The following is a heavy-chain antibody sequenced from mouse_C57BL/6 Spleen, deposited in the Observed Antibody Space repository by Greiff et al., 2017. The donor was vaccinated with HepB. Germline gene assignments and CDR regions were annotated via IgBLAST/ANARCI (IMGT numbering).Heavy chain of an antibody. J-gene: IGHJ3*01. V-gene: IGHV1-59*01. D-gene: IGHD3-2*02. CDR3: ARGGGQLRPPWFAY. Sequence: QVQLKQPGAELVRPGTSVKLSCKASGYTFTSYWMHWVKQRPGQGLEWIGVIDPSDSYTNYNQKFKGKATLTVDTSSSTAYMQLSSLTSEDSAVYYCARGGGQLRPPWFAYWGQGTLVTVSA. CDR1: GYTFTSYW. CDR2: IDPSDSYT.